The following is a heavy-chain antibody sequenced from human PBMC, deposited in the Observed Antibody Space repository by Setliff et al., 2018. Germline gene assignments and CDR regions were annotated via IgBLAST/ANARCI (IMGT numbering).Heavy chain of an antibody. V-gene: IGHV4-38-2*01. CDR2: IYHSGST. CDR1: GYSISSGYY. D-gene: IGHD3-3*01. CDR3: ARAGPTVTFFRVLVISWWDP. J-gene: IGHJ5*02. Sequence: SETLSLTCAVSGYSISSGYYWGWIRQPPGKGLEWIGNIYHSGSTNYNRSLRSRVSISVDTSKDQFSLKLSSVTAADTATYYCARAGPTVTFFRVLVISWWDPWGQGSLVTVSS.